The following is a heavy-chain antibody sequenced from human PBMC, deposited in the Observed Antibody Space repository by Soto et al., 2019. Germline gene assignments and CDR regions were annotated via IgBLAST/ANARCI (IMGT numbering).Heavy chain of an antibody. V-gene: IGHV4-30-2*06. CDR2: IYNSGST. J-gene: IGHJ5*02. D-gene: IGHD3-16*01. CDR3: ARVGDLRWSDP. Sequence: PSETMSLTCRSSGVSITNGESSWSWVRRSPGKGLEWIGYIYNSGSTFYNPSLRSRVTISIDTSKNRISLDLSSVTAADTAVYYCARVGDLRWSDPWGQGTLVTVSS. CDR1: GVSITNGESS.